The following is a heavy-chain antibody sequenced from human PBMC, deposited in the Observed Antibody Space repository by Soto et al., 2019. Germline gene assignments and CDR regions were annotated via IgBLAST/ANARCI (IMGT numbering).Heavy chain of an antibody. V-gene: IGHV3-48*02. CDR1: GFTFSSYS. Sequence: SLRLSCAASGFTFSSYSMNWVLQAPGKGLEWVSYISSSSSTIYYADSVKGRFTISRDNAKNSLYLQMNSLRDEDTAAYYCAREGCSGGSCYSQYPYNWFDPWGQGTLVTVSS. CDR3: AREGCSGGSCYSQYPYNWFDP. CDR2: ISSSSSTI. D-gene: IGHD2-15*01. J-gene: IGHJ5*02.